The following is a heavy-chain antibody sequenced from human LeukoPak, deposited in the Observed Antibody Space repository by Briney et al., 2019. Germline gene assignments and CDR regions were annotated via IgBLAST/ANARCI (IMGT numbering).Heavy chain of an antibody. CDR1: RGSIGSFY. V-gene: IGHV4-59*01. D-gene: IGHD4-17*01. CDR3: ARGVTTFFDH. J-gene: IGHJ4*02. CDR2: VSEFQRDSDSETVRDNDST. Sequence: SETLSLTCTISRGSIGSFYWVWIRQPPGRDLEGIGHVSEFQRDSDSETVRDNDSTNYNPSLKSRVTISLDTSKKPVSLNLRTVTAADTAVYFCARGVTTFFDHWGQGVLVAVSS.